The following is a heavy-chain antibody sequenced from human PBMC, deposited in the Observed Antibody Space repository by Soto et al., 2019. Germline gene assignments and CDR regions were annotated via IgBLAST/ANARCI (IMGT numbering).Heavy chain of an antibody. Sequence: SETLSLTCTVSGGSISSGGYYWSWLRQHPGKGLEWIGYIYYSGSPYYNPSLKSRVSMSVDTSKNQVSLKVTSVTPADTAVYYCSRGGDYYGSGLYGLDVWGQGTTVTVSS. CDR1: GGSISSGGYY. V-gene: IGHV4-31*03. D-gene: IGHD3-10*01. J-gene: IGHJ6*02. CDR2: IYYSGSP. CDR3: SRGGDYYGSGLYGLDV.